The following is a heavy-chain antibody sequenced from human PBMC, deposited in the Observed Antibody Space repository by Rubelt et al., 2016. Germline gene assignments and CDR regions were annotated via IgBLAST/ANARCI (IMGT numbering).Heavy chain of an antibody. CDR1: GFTFSGYA. J-gene: IGHJ4*02. Sequence: VQLVESGGGLVQPGGSLRLSCAASGFTFSGYAMSWVRQAPGRGLECVAGIRGSGGTTYYADSVTGQFTISRDNSTNTLTRQMNSLRGEDTAVYYCAKDSGSSYCTSVSCYTLDYWGQGTLVTVSS. CDR3: AKDSGSSYCTSVSCYTLDY. V-gene: IGHV3-23*04. D-gene: IGHD2-2*02. CDR2: IRGSGGTT.